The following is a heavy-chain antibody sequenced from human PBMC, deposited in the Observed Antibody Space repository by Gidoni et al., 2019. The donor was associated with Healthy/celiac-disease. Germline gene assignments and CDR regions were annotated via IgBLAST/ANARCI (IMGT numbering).Heavy chain of an antibody. V-gene: IGHV3-23*01. CDR2: ISGSGGST. CDR1: GFTFSSYS. J-gene: IGHJ5*02. D-gene: IGHD3-3*01. Sequence: EVQLLESGGGLVQPGGSLRLSCAASGFTFSSYSMGWVRQAPGKGLEWVSAISGSGGSTYYADSVKGRFTISRDNSKNTLYLQMNSLRAEDTAVYYCAKDHRGFGVVIQNWFDPWGQGTLVTVSS. CDR3: AKDHRGFGVVIQNWFDP.